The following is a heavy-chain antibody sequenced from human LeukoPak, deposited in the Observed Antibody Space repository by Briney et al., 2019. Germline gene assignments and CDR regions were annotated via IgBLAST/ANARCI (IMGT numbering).Heavy chain of an antibody. CDR1: GGTFNSYT. J-gene: IGHJ5*02. CDR3: ARVCSGGSCYDSGT. V-gene: IGHV1-69*02. CDR2: IIPILGIA. D-gene: IGHD2-15*01. Sequence: SVKVSCKASGGTFNSYTISWVRQAPGQGLEWMGRIIPILGIAKYAQKFQGRVTITADKPTSTAYMELSSLRSEDTAVYYCARVCSGGSCYDSGTWGQGTLVTVSS.